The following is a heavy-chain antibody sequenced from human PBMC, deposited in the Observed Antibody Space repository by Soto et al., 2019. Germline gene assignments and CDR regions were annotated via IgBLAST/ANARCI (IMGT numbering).Heavy chain of an antibody. CDR1: Y. V-gene: IGHV1-2*04. D-gene: IGHD2-15*01. Sequence: YRRWLRHANGQGLEWMGWINPRNGDTEYSRKFQGSVTMTRDTSISTVYMELSGLTPGDTAVYYSGRVPIRTCGSGFHIWGQGSMVTGSS. CDR3: GRVPIRTCGSGFHI. J-gene: IGHJ3*02. CDR2: INPRNGDT.